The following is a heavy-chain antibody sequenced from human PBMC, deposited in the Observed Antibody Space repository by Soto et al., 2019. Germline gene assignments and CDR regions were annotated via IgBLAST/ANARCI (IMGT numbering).Heavy chain of an antibody. Sequence: PGGSLRLSCAASGFTFSSYGMHWVRQAPGKGLEWVAVISYDGSNKYYVDSVKGRFTISRDNSKNTLYVQMNSLRAEDTAVYYCAKEGVQQVYYGMDVWGQGTTVTVSS. CDR2: ISYDGSNK. CDR1: GFTFSSYG. D-gene: IGHD6-13*01. V-gene: IGHV3-30*18. J-gene: IGHJ6*02. CDR3: AKEGVQQVYYGMDV.